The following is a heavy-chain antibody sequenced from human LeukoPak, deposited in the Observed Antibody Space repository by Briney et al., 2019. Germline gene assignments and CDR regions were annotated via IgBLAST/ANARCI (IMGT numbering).Heavy chain of an antibody. CDR2: IYHSGST. D-gene: IGHD3-16*02. Sequence: SETLSLTCAVSGVSISSGGYSWSRIRQPPGKGLEWIGYIYHSGSTYYNPSLKSRVTISVDRSKNQFSLKLSSVTAADTAVYYCARVHDYVWGSYRYTGIYFDYWGQGTLVTVSS. J-gene: IGHJ4*02. CDR1: GVSISSGGYS. CDR3: ARVHDYVWGSYRYTGIYFDY. V-gene: IGHV4-30-2*01.